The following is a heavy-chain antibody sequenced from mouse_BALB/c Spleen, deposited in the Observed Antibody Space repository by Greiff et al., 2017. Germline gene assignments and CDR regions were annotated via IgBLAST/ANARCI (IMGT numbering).Heavy chain of an antibody. V-gene: IGHV14-3*02. CDR3: ARGSRYYYAMDY. CDR2: IDPANGNT. CDR1: GYTFTSYW. Sequence: EVQLQQPGAELVKPGASVKLSCKASGYTFTSYWMHWVKQRPEQGLEWIGRIDPANGNTKYDPKFQGKATITADTSSNTAYLQLSSLTSEDTAVYYCARGSRYYYAMDYWGQGTSVTVSS. D-gene: IGHD1-1*02. J-gene: IGHJ4*01.